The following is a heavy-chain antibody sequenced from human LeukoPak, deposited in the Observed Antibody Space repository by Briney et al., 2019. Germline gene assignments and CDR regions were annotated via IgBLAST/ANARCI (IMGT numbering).Heavy chain of an antibody. CDR1: GGSIRSSSYY. D-gene: IGHD6-6*01. J-gene: IGHJ4*02. CDR2: IYYSGST. CDR3: ARSIAALAAVLDY. Sequence: SETLSLTCTVSGGSIRSSSYYWGWIRQPPGKGLEWIGYIYYSGSTNYNPSLKSRVTISVDTSKNQFSLKLSSVTAADTAVYYCARSIAALAAVLDYWGQGTLVTVSS. V-gene: IGHV4-61*05.